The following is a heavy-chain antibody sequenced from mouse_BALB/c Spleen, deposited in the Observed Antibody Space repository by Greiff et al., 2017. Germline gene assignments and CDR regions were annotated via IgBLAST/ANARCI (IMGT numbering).Heavy chain of an antibody. Sequence: EVQVVESGGGLVKPGGSLKLSCAASGFTFSSYAMSWVRQTPEKRLEWVATISSGGSYTYYPDSVKGRFTISRDNAKNTLYLQMSSLRSEDTAMYYCARRWITTSAMDYWGQGTSVTVSS. CDR3: ARRWITTSAMDY. J-gene: IGHJ4*01. CDR1: GFTFSSYA. CDR2: ISSGGSYT. D-gene: IGHD2-4*01. V-gene: IGHV5-9-3*01.